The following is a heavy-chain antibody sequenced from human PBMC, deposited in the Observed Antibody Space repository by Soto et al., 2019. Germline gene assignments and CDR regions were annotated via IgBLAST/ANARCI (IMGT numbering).Heavy chain of an antibody. V-gene: IGHV4-30-4*01. Sequence: SETLSLTCTVSGGSISSGDYYWSWIRQPPGRGLEWIGYIYYSGSTYYNPSLKSRVTISVDTSKNQFSLKLSSVTAADTAVYYCARVGGFGATTIDYWGQGTLVTVSS. D-gene: IGHD3-10*01. CDR2: IYYSGST. CDR3: ARVGGFGATTIDY. J-gene: IGHJ4*02. CDR1: GGSISSGDYY.